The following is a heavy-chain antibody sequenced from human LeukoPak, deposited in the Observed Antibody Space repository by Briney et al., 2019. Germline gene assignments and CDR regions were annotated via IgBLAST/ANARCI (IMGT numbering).Heavy chain of an antibody. CDR3: ARGIAAASERALDI. CDR2: IYHSGST. V-gene: IGHV4-4*02. D-gene: IGHD6-13*01. CDR1: GGSISSSNW. J-gene: IGHJ3*02. Sequence: SETLSLTCAVSGGSISSSNWWSWVRQPPGKGLERIGEIYHSGSTNYNPSLKSRVTISVDKSKNQFSLKLSSVTAADTAVYYCARGIAAASERALDIWGQGTTVTVSS.